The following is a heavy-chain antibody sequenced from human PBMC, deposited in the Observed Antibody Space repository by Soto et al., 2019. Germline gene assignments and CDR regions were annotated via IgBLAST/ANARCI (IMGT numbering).Heavy chain of an antibody. J-gene: IGHJ4*02. CDR3: ARDLEFRDGNISHLDY. Sequence: AASVKVSCKXSGGTFRNHVFNWVRQAPGQGLEWMGGIIPIIGTPNYAQKFQGRVTITADASTNTVYLDVSSLRSQDTAVYYCARDLEFRDGNISHLDYWGQGTLVTVSS. D-gene: IGHD3-10*01. CDR1: GGTFRNHV. V-gene: IGHV1-69*13. CDR2: IIPIIGTP.